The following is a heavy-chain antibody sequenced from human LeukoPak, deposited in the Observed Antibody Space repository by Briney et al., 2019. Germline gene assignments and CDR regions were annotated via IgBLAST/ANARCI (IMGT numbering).Heavy chain of an antibody. D-gene: IGHD3-16*01. Sequence: PGGSLRLSCAASGFTVSSNYMSWVRQAPGKGLEWVSVIYSGGSTYYADSVKGRFTISRDNSKNTLYLQMNSLRAEDTAVYYCARVKPGNLVFDHWGQGTLVTVSS. CDR2: IYSGGST. J-gene: IGHJ4*02. CDR3: ARVKPGNLVFDH. CDR1: GFTVSSNY. V-gene: IGHV3-53*01.